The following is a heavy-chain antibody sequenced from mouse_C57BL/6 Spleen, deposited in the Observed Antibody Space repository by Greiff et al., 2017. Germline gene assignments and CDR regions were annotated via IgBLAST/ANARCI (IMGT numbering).Heavy chain of an antibody. D-gene: IGHD2-3*01. CDR2: IDPSDSYT. J-gene: IGHJ3*01. Sequence: VQLQQSGAELVRPGTSVTMSCKASGYTFTSYWIHWVKQRPGQGLEWIGVIDPSDSYTNYTQQFKGQATLTVDTTSSTAYMQLSSLTSEDSAVYDCARCDGYYAWFADWGQGTLVTVSA. V-gene: IGHV1-59*01. CDR1: GYTFTSYW. CDR3: ARCDGYYAWFAD.